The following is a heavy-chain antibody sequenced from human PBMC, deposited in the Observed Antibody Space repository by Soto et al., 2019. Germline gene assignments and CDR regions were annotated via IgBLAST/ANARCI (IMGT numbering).Heavy chain of an antibody. CDR2: SYYSGNT. V-gene: IGHV4-31*03. CDR3: ARDPHDSDSRGYYVSSGNFDY. J-gene: IGHJ4*02. Sequence: SETLSLTCTVSCVSISSGGYYWNWIRQHPGKGLEWIGYSYYSGNTYYNPSLKSRVTISVDTSKNQFSLSLTSVTAADTAVYNCARDPHDSDSRGYYVSSGNFDYWGQGIQVTVSS. CDR1: CVSISSGGYY. D-gene: IGHD3-22*01.